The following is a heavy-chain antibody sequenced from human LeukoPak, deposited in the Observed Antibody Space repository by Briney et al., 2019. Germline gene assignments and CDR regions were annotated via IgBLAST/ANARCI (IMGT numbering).Heavy chain of an antibody. J-gene: IGHJ4*02. CDR2: IRRTGGST. V-gene: IGHV3-23*01. CDR3: ANTDYYDTSALDY. CDR1: GFTFSSYA. Sequence: PGGSLRLFCAASGFTFSSYAMSWVRQAPGKGLEWVSAIRRTGGSTYYADSVKGRFTISRDNSKNTLYLQMNSLRAEDTAVYYCANTDYYDTSALDYWGQGTLVTVSS. D-gene: IGHD3-22*01.